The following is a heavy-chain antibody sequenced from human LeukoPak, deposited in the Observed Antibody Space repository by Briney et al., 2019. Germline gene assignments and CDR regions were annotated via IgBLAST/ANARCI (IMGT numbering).Heavy chain of an antibody. Sequence: VGCLRLSCAASGFSFSGYLMSWVCEALGKGLQYVSTICEVGDGIYYADSVKGRFTISTDNSKNTLYLQMGRLRAEDMDVYYCARESLSYYDSSGSYSFYFDNWGQGALVTVSS. CDR3: ARESLSYYDSSGSYSFYFDN. CDR1: GFSFSGYL. V-gene: IGHV3-64*02. J-gene: IGHJ4*02. D-gene: IGHD3-22*01. CDR2: ICEVGDGI.